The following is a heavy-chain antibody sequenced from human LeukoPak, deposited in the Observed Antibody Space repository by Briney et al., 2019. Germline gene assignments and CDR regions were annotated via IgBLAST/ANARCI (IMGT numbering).Heavy chain of an antibody. J-gene: IGHJ4*02. CDR3: ARDRTGWYY. V-gene: IGHV4-39*02. CDR2: IHYSGST. Sequence: SETLSLTCTVSGGSISSPTYYWAWIRQPPGQELEWIKTIHYSGSTYDNPSLKSRFNMSVDTSKNQFFLKLSSVTAADTAVYYCARDRTGWYYWGQGTLVTVSS. D-gene: IGHD6-19*01. CDR1: GGSISSPTYY.